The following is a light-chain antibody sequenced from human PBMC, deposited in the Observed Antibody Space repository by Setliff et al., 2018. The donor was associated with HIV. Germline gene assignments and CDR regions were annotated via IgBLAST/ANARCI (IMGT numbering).Light chain of an antibody. V-gene: IGLV2-14*03. CDR1: SSDVGGYNY. CDR2: AVS. J-gene: IGLJ1*01. Sequence: QSALTQPASVSGSPGQSITISCTGGSSDVGGYNYVSWYQQHPGKAPKLMIYAVSNRPSGVSNRFSGSKSGNTASLTISGLQAEDEADYYCSSYTSSTPLYVFGTGTKV. CDR3: SSYTSSTPLYV.